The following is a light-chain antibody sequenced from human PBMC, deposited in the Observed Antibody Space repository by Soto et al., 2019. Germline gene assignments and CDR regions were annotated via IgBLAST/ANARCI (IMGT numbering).Light chain of an antibody. CDR2: GTT. Sequence: SVLTQTPSVSGAPGQRVTISCTGRSSNIGAGYDVHWYQHLPGTAPKLLIYGTTNRPSGVPDRFSGSKSGISASLAITGLQAEHEADYYCHSYDSSLSASVFGAGTKV. V-gene: IGLV1-40*01. CDR3: HSYDSSLSASV. CDR1: SSNIGAGYD. J-gene: IGLJ1*01.